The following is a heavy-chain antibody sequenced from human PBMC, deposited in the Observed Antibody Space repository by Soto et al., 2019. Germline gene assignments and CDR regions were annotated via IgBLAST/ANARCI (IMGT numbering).Heavy chain of an antibody. V-gene: IGHV3-33*01. CDR1: GFTFSSYG. CDR3: ARGYCSGGSCYSGWSMDV. Sequence: GGSLRLSCAASGFTFSSYGMHWVRQAPGKGLEWVAVIWYDGSNKYYADSVKGRFTISRDNSKNTLYLQMNSLRAEDTAVYYFARGYCSGGSCYSGWSMDVWGQGTTVTVSS. J-gene: IGHJ6*02. CDR2: IWYDGSNK. D-gene: IGHD2-15*01.